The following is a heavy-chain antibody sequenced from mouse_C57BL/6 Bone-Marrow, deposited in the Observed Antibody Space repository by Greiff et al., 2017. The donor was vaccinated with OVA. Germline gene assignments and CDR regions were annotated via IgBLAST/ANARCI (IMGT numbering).Heavy chain of an antibody. D-gene: IGHD1-1*01. CDR1: GYTFTDYY. Sequence: QVQLQQSGAELVRPGASVKLSCKASGYTFTDYYLNWVKQRPGQGLEWIARIYPGSGNTYYNEKFKGKATLTAEKSSSTAYMQLSSLTSEDSAVYFCAITVVAPYYYAMDYWGQGTSVTVSS. CDR3: AITVVAPYYYAMDY. CDR2: IYPGSGNT. V-gene: IGHV1-76*01. J-gene: IGHJ4*01.